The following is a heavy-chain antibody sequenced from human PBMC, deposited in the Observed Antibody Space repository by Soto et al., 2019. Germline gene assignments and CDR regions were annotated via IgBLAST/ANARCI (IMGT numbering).Heavy chain of an antibody. Sequence: PSETLSLTCTVSGGSISSDDYYWSWIRQPPGKGLEWIGYIYYSGRTNYNPSLESRVTISVDKPKNQFSLNLTSVTAADTAVYYCARVISSRDEYFDYWGQGTVVTVSS. V-gene: IGHV4-30-4*01. CDR2: IYYSGRT. CDR1: GGSISSDDYY. D-gene: IGHD2-2*01. J-gene: IGHJ4*02. CDR3: ARVISSRDEYFDY.